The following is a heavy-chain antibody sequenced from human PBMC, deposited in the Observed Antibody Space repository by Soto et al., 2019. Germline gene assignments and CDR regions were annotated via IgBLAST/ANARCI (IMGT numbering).Heavy chain of an antibody. V-gene: IGHV4-39*01. J-gene: IGHJ5*02. CDR2: IHYSGGA. CDR1: GGPITNNDYY. Sequence: XGTLSLTGIVSGGPITNNDYYWGWIRRPPGKGLEWIGTIHYSGGASYNPSLKSRVIISADTSKNQFSLRLSSVTAADTAVYYCARRTPLYASESSRFDPWGQGALVTVSS. CDR3: ARRTPLYASESSRFDP. D-gene: IGHD3-10*01.